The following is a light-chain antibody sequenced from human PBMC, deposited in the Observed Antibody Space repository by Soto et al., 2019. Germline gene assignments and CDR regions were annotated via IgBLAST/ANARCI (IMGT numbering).Light chain of an antibody. CDR1: QGISSY. CDR3: QQVNSYPLT. CDR2: AAS. Sequence: IQLTQSPSSLSASVGDRVTITCRASQGISSYLAWYQQKPGKAPKFLIYAASTLQSGVPSRFSGSGSGTDFTLTISSLQLEDFATYYCQQVNSYPLTLGGGTKVDIK. J-gene: IGKJ4*01. V-gene: IGKV1-9*01.